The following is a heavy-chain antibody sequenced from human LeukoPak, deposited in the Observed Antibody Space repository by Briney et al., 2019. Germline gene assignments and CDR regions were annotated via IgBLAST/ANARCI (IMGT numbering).Heavy chain of an antibody. CDR3: ARSKRISPSVYSSGFYDY. CDR1: GFTFSSYA. Sequence: GGSLRLSCAASGFTFSSYAMHWVRQAPGKGLEWVAVISYDGSNKYYADSVKGRFTISRDNSKNTLYLQMNSLRAEDTAVYYCARSKRISPSVYSSGFYDYWGQGTLVTVSS. J-gene: IGHJ4*02. CDR2: ISYDGSNK. D-gene: IGHD6-19*01. V-gene: IGHV3-30-3*01.